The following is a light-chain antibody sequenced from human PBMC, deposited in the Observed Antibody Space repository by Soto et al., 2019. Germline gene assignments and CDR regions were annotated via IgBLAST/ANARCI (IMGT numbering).Light chain of an antibody. CDR1: QSISSW. J-gene: IGKJ2*01. CDR3: QTYNSYPYT. V-gene: IGKV1-5*01. CDR2: DAS. Sequence: DIQMTQSPSTLSASVGNRVTITCRASQSISSWLAWYQQKPGKAPKLLIYDASSLESGVPSRFSGSGSGTVFTLTISSLQPDDFATYCCQTYNSYPYTFGQGTKLEIK.